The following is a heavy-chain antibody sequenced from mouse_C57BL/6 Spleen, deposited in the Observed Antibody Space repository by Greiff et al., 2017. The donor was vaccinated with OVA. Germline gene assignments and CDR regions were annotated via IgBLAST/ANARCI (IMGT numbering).Heavy chain of an antibody. CDR1: GYSFTGYY. Sequence: VQLQQSGPELVKPGASVKISCKASGYSFTGYYMNWVKQSPEKSLEWIGEINPSTGGTTYNQKFKAKATLTVDKSSSTAYMQLKSLTSEDSAVYYCARNYGCFDYWGQGTTLTVSS. J-gene: IGHJ2*01. CDR2: INPSTGGT. D-gene: IGHD1-1*01. CDR3: ARNYGCFDY. V-gene: IGHV1-42*01.